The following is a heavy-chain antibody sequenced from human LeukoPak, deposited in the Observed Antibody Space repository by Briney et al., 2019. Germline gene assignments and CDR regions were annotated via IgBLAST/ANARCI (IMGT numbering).Heavy chain of an antibody. Sequence: SETLSLTCAVYGGSFSGYYWSWIRQPPGKGLEWIGEINHSGSTNYNPSLKSRVTISVDTSKNQFSLKLSSVTAADTAVYYCARDGYSYGYPFDYWGQGTPVTVSS. D-gene: IGHD5-18*01. CDR2: INHSGST. V-gene: IGHV4-34*01. CDR1: GGSFSGYY. J-gene: IGHJ4*02. CDR3: ARDGYSYGYPFDY.